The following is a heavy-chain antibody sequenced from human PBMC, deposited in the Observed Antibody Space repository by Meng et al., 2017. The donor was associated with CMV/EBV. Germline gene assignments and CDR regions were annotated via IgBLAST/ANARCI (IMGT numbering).Heavy chain of an antibody. D-gene: IGHD2-15*01. CDR1: GYTFPRYG. J-gene: IGHJ4*02. CDR2: ISAYNGNT. CDR3: ARDPAWSVITPRRGFDY. Sequence: QVQLEPSGGEVKKPGASVRVSCKASGYTFPRYGISWVRQAPGQGLEWMGWISAYNGNTNYAQKLQGRVTMTTDTSTSTAYMELRSLRSDDTAVYYCARDPAWSVITPRRGFDYWGQGTLVTVSS. V-gene: IGHV1-18*01.